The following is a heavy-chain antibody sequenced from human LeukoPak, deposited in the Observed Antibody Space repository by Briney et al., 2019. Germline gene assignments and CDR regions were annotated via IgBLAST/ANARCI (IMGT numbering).Heavy chain of an antibody. Sequence: SETLFLTCSVSGGSISSYYWSWIRRPPGKGLEWIGYIYYSGSTNYNPSLKSRVTISVDTSKNQFSLNLSSVDAADTAVYYCARAGTYKGYFDYWGQGTLVTVSS. CDR3: ARAGTYKGYFDY. V-gene: IGHV4-59*01. J-gene: IGHJ4*02. D-gene: IGHD3-10*01. CDR1: GGSISSYY. CDR2: IYYSGST.